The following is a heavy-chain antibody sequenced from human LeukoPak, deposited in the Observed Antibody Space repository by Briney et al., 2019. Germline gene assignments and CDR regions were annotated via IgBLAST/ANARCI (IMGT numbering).Heavy chain of an antibody. D-gene: IGHD4-17*01. CDR3: AGGPDYAKVGY. CDR2: INHSGST. CDR1: GGSFSGYY. V-gene: IGHV4-34*01. J-gene: IGHJ4*02. Sequence: SETLSLTCAVYGGSFSGYYWSWIRQPPGKGLEWIGEINHSGSTNYNPSLKSRVTISVDTSKNQFSLKLSSVTAADTAMYFCAGGPDYAKVGYWGQGTLVTVSS.